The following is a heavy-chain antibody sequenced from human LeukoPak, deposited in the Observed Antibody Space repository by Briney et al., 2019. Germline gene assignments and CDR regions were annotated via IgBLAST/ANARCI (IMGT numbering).Heavy chain of an antibody. CDR2: ISAYNGNT. Sequence: ASVKVSCKASGYTFTSYGISWVRQAPGQGLEWMGWISAYNGNTNYAQKLQGRVTMTTDTSTSTAYMELRSLRSDDTAVYYCARDGAGDYDFWSGYRGDAFDIWGQGTMVTVSS. CDR3: ARDGAGDYDFWSGYRGDAFDI. CDR1: GYTFTSYG. D-gene: IGHD3-3*01. V-gene: IGHV1-18*01. J-gene: IGHJ3*02.